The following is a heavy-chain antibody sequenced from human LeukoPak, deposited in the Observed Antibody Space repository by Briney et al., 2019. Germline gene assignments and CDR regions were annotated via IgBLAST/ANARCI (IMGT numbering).Heavy chain of an antibody. J-gene: IGHJ4*02. V-gene: IGHV3-48*04. D-gene: IGHD5-24*01. CDR1: GLTFSDYS. CDR3: ARTIEMATISYFDY. CDR2: ISSSDSTI. Sequence: GGSLRLSCTASGLTFSDYSMNWVRQAPGKGLEWVSYISSSDSTIYYADSVKGRFTISRDNAKNSLYLQMNSLRAGDTAVYYCARTIEMATISYFDYWGQGTLVTVSS.